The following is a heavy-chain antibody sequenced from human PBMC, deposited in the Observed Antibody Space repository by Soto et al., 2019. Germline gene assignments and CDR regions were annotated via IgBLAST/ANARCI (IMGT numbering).Heavy chain of an antibody. V-gene: IGHV2-5*02. CDR3: AHTLYTTRAFDI. J-gene: IGHJ3*02. CDR2: IYWDDDK. Sequence: QITLKESGPPVVKPTQTLTLTCTFSGFSLSTSGVGVGWIRQPPGKALEWLALIYWDDDKWYSPSLKSSLTISKDTSKNQVVLTMTNIDPADTATYYSAHTLYTTRAFDIWGQGTMVTVSS. CDR1: GFSLSTSGVG. D-gene: IGHD2-2*02.